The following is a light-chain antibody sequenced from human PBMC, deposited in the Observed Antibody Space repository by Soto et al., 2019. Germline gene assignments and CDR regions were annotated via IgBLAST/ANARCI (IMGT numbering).Light chain of an antibody. CDR3: QQCSVCLST. J-gene: IGKJ4*01. CDR2: DAS. Sequence: EIVLTQSPATLSLSPGERATLSCRASQSVSSYLAWYQQTPGQAPRLLIYDASNRATGIPARFSGSGSGTDFTLNISSVEPDDFAVYYCQQCSVCLSTLGGETHVQIK. V-gene: IGKV3-11*01. CDR1: QSVSSY.